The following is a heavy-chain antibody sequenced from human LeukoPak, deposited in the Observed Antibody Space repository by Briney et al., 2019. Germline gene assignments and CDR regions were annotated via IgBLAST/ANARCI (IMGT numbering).Heavy chain of an antibody. CDR1: GFTFSSYG. V-gene: IGHV3-23*01. CDR2: ISGSGGSS. J-gene: IGHJ6*02. Sequence: GGSLRLSCAASGFTFSSYGMSWVRQAPGKGLEWVSLISGSGGSSYYADSVKGRFTISRHNSKNTLYLQMNSLRAEDTAVYYCAREGVVVHYGMDVWGQGTTVTVSS. CDR3: AREGVVVHYGMDV. D-gene: IGHD3-22*01.